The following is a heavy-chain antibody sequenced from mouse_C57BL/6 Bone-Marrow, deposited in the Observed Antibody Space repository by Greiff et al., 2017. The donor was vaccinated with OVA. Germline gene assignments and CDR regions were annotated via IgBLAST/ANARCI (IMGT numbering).Heavy chain of an antibody. Sequence: QVQLKQPGAELVKPGASVKMSCKASGYTFTSYWITWVKQRPGQGLEWIGDIYPGSGSTNYNEKFKSKATLTVDTSSSTAYMQLSSLTSEDSAVYYCARWEDDYGSSSYWGQGTTLTVSS. CDR2: IYPGSGST. D-gene: IGHD1-1*01. J-gene: IGHJ2*01. V-gene: IGHV1-55*01. CDR1: GYTFTSYW. CDR3: ARWEDDYGSSSY.